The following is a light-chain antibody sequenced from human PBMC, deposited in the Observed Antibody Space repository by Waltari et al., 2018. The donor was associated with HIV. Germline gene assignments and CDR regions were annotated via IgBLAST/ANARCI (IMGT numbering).Light chain of an antibody. CDR3: QQYNNWPPWT. J-gene: IGKJ1*01. CDR1: QSVGSN. Sequence: EIVMTQSPATLSVSPGERATLSCRASQSVGSNLAWYRQKPGQAPRLLIYYASTRATGIPARFSCNGSGTEFTLTISSLLSEDFAVYYCQQYNNWPPWTFGQGTKVEIK. V-gene: IGKV3-15*01. CDR2: YAS.